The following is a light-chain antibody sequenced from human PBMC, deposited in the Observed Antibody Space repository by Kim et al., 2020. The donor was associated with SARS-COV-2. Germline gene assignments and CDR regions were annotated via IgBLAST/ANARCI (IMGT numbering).Light chain of an antibody. CDR2: QDS. J-gene: IGLJ2*01. V-gene: IGLV3-1*01. Sequence: SYELTQPPSVSLSPGQTASITCSGDKLGDKYACWYQQKPGQSPVLVIYQDSKRPSGIAERFSGSNSGNTATLTISGTQAMVEDDYYCQAWDSRRRVVFGG. CDR1: KLGDKY. CDR3: QAWDSRRRVV.